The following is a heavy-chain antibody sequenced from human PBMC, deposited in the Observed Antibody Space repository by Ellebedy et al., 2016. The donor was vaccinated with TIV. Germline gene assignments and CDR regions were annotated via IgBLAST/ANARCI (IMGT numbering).Heavy chain of an antibody. Sequence: GESLKISCTASGFIFSNYAMTWVRQAPGKGLEWVSGISGVADLTYFADSVEGRFTISRDNSKKTVYLQMNSLRAEDTAVYYCAKTINYRNFYYGMDVWGQGTTVTVSS. J-gene: IGHJ6*02. CDR1: GFIFSNYA. CDR3: AKTINYRNFYYGMDV. CDR2: ISGVADLT. V-gene: IGHV3-23*01. D-gene: IGHD4-11*01.